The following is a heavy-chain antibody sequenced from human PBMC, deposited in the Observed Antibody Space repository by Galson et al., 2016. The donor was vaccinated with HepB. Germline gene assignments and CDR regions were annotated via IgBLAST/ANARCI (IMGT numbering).Heavy chain of an antibody. Sequence: TLSLTCTVSDGSVSSSSYYWVWIRQHPGKGLEWIGYIYYSGSTYYNPSLKSRVTISVDTSKNQFSLKLSSVTAADTAVYYCAGRDYYDSSGYYYWGQGTLVTVSS. CDR2: IYYSGST. D-gene: IGHD3-22*01. V-gene: IGHV4-31*03. CDR1: DGSVSSSSYY. CDR3: AGRDYYDSSGYYY. J-gene: IGHJ4*02.